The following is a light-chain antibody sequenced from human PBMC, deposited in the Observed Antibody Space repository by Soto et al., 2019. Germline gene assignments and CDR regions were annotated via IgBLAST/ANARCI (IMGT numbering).Light chain of an antibody. J-gene: IGKJ1*01. CDR2: DAS. V-gene: IGKV3-11*01. CDR3: QQSSNWPPRT. CDR1: QSVSSY. Sequence: EIVLTQSPATLSSSPGERATLSCRASQSVSSYLAWYQQKPGQAPRLLIYDASNRATGIPARFSGSGSRTDVSLTISSLENEDFAVSYWQQSSNWPPRTFGQGTKLEIK.